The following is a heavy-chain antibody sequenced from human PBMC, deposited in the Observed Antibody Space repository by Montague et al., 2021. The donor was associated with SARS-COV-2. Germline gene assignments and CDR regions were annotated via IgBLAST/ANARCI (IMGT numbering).Heavy chain of an antibody. D-gene: IGHD1-26*01. CDR2: IYWDADK. CDR1: GFSLNTNGVG. CDR3: ARREWELEFDY. V-gene: IGHV2-5*02. J-gene: IGHJ4*02. Sequence: PALVKPTQPLTLTCTFSGFSLNTNGVGVAWIRQPPGGALECLALIYWDADKRYRPPLRRRLTITKDTYKNEVVLRMANMDPLDTDTYSCARREWELEFDYWGQGSLVTVSS.